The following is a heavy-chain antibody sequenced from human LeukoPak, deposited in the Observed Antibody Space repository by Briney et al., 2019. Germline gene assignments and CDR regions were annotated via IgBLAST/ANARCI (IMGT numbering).Heavy chain of an antibody. CDR2: IYYSGST. CDR3: AKTYDSRERFDP. D-gene: IGHD5-12*01. J-gene: IGHJ5*02. Sequence: SETLSLTCTVSGGSISSYYWSWIRQPPGKGLEWIGYIYYSGSTNYNPSLKSRVTISVDTSKNQFSLKLSSVTAADTAVYYCAKTYDSRERFDPWGQGTLVTVSS. V-gene: IGHV4-59*08. CDR1: GGSISSYY.